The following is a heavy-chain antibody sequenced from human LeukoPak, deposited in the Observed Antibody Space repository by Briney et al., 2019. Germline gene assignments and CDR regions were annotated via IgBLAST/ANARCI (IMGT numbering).Heavy chain of an antibody. V-gene: IGHV3-48*03. CDR1: GFTFSSYE. Sequence: GGSLRLSCAASGFTFSSYEMNWVRQAPGEGLEWVSYISSSGSTIYYADSVKGRFTISRDNSKNTLYLQMNSLRAEDTAVYYCAKGGYCSSTSCYGYYYYYYMDVWGKGTTVTISS. CDR2: ISSSGSTI. D-gene: IGHD2-2*01. J-gene: IGHJ6*03. CDR3: AKGGYCSSTSCYGYYYYYYMDV.